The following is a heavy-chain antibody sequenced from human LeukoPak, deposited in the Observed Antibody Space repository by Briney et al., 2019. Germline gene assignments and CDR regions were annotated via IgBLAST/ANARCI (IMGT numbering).Heavy chain of an antibody. Sequence: GGSLRLACAASGFTFSSYAMSWVSQAPGKGLEWVAAISGSGGSTYYADSVKGRFTISRDNSKNTLYLQMNSLRAEDTAVYYCAKVSSYYDSSGYYSMGAFDIWGQGTMVTVSS. V-gene: IGHV3-23*01. CDR2: ISGSGGST. CDR1: GFTFSSYA. J-gene: IGHJ3*02. CDR3: AKVSSYYDSSGYYSMGAFDI. D-gene: IGHD3-22*01.